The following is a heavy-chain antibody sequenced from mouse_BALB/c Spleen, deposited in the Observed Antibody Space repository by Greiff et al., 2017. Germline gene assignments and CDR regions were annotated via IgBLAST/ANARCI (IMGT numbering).Heavy chain of an antibody. CDR3: ARDGTFAY. V-gene: IGHV1-7*01. D-gene: IGHD4-1*01. CDR2: INPSTGYT. CDR1: GYTFTSYW. J-gene: IGHJ3*01. Sequence: QVQLKQSGAELAKPGASVKMSCKASGYTFTSYWMHWVKQRPGQGLEWIGYINPSTGYTEYNQKFKDKATLTADKSSSTAYMQLSSLTSEDSAVYYCARDGTFAYWGQGTLATVSA.